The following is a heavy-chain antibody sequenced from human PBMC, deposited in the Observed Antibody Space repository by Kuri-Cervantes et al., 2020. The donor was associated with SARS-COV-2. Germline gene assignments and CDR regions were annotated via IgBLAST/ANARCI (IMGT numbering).Heavy chain of an antibody. CDR2: IYTSGST. J-gene: IGHJ4*02. CDR1: GGSISSYY. D-gene: IGHD6-13*01. CDR3: ARGGGGQLDFDY. V-gene: IGHV4-4*07. Sequence: SETLSLTCTVSGGSISSYYWSWIRQPAGKGLEWIGRIYTSGSTNYTPSLKSRVTMSVDTSKNQFSLRLGSVTAADTAVYYCARGGGGQLDFDYWGQGTLVTVSS.